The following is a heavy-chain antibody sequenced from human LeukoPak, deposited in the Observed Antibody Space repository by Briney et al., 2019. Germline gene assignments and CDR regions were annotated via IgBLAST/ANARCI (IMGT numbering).Heavy chain of an antibody. J-gene: IGHJ4*02. CDR2: INHSGST. CDR3: ARTLYDFWSGYYTGSIDY. D-gene: IGHD3-3*01. CDR1: GDSISSGSYY. Sequence: SETLSLTCTISGDSISSGSYYWGWIRQPPGKGLEWIGEINHSGSTNYNPSLKSRVTISVDTSKNQFSLKLSSVTAADTAVYYCARTLYDFWSGYYTGSIDYWGQGTLVTVSS. V-gene: IGHV4-39*07.